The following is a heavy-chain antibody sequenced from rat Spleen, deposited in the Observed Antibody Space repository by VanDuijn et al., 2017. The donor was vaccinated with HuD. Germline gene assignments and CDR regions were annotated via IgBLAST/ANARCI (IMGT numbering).Heavy chain of an antibody. Sequence: QVQLMESGPGLVQPSETLSLTCTVSGFSLTSYNVHWVRQPPGKGLEWMGAIWSGGMTDYNSALKSRLSISRDTSKSQVFLKMNSVQTEDTAMYFCASLSYYGYNRDYWGQGVMVTVSS. J-gene: IGHJ2*01. D-gene: IGHD1-9*01. V-gene: IGHV2-45*01. CDR3: ASLSYYGYNRDY. CDR1: GFSLTSYN. CDR2: IWSGGMT.